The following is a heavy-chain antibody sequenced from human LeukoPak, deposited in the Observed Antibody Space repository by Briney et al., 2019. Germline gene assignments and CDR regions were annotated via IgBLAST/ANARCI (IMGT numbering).Heavy chain of an antibody. J-gene: IGHJ5*02. CDR3: ARDLGDPEISSGWYGT. D-gene: IGHD6-19*01. V-gene: IGHV1-46*01. CDR1: GYTFTSYY. Sequence: ASVKVSCKASGYTFTSYYMHWVRQAPGQGLEWMGIINPSGGSTSYAQKFQGRVTMTRDTSTSTVYMELSSLRSEDTAVYYCARDLGDPEISSGWYGTWVQGTLVTVSS. CDR2: INPSGGST.